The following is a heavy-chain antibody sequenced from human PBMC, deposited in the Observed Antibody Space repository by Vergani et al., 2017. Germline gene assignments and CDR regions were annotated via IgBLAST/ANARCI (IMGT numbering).Heavy chain of an antibody. CDR3: AKDYNIMGALHY. V-gene: IGHV3-23*04. CDR1: GFTFNIYA. CDR2: ITYNGGRT. D-gene: IGHD5-12*01. J-gene: IGHJ4*02. Sequence: EVQLVESGGGLVQPGGSLRLSCAASGFTFNIYAMSWVRQAPGKGLEWVSTITYNGGRTYYADSVSGRFTISRDNSKNTLFLQLKTLRAEDTGVYYCAKDYNIMGALHYWGQGTLVAVSS.